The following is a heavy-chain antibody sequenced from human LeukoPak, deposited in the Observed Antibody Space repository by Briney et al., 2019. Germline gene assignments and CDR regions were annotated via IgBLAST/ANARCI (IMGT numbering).Heavy chain of an antibody. CDR2: INHSGST. V-gene: IGHV4-34*01. CDR1: GGSFSGYY. CDR3: ARGKQWLARLNRNWFDP. Sequence: SETLSLTCAVYGGSFSGYYWSWIRQPPGKGLEWIGEINHSGSTNYNPSLKSRVTISVDTSKNQFSLKLSSVTAADTAVYYCARGKQWLARLNRNWFDPWGQGTLVTVSS. D-gene: IGHD6-19*01. J-gene: IGHJ5*02.